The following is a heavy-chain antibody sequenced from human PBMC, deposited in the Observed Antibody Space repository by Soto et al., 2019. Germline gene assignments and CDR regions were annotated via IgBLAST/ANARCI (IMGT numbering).Heavy chain of an antibody. V-gene: IGHV4-59*01. CDR1: GDSMSSYS. CDR2: IHYNGNT. CDR3: AREGNLGRWIQPLDS. D-gene: IGHD2-2*03. Sequence: SETLALTCTGSGDSMSSYSLSCIRQRPGKGLEWIGNIHYNGNTKYSPSLKSRVTMSVDTSKNHFSLKLISVTTADTAVYFCAREGNLGRWIQPLDSWGQGTLVTVS. J-gene: IGHJ4*02.